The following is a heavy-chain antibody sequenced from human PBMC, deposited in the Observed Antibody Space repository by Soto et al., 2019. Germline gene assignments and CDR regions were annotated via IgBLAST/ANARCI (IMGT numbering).Heavy chain of an antibody. Sequence: ASVKVSCKASGYTFTSYDINWVRQAPGQGLEWMGWMKPNSDDAGYVQKFQGRVSMTRNTSISTAYMELSSLRSEDTAVYYCARGPYTSSWETRFDHWG. D-gene: IGHD6-13*01. V-gene: IGHV1-8*01. J-gene: IGHJ4*01. CDR3: ARGPYTSSWETRFDH. CDR1: GYTFTSYD. CDR2: MKPNSDDA.